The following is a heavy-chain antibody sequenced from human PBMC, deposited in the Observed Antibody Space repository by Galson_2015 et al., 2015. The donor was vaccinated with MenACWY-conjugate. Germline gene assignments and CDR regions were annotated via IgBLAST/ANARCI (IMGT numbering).Heavy chain of an antibody. D-gene: IGHD5-12*01. Sequence: LSLTCTVSGGSIRSGAHYWSWIRQHPGKGLEWIGYIYYSGSTYYNPSLKSRVTISVDTFKNQFSLRLSSVTAADTAVYYCARLLQTYSGYAQYYFDYWGQGTLVTVSS. V-gene: IGHV4-31*03. CDR1: GGSIRSGAHY. J-gene: IGHJ4*02. CDR2: IYYSGST. CDR3: ARLLQTYSGYAQYYFDY.